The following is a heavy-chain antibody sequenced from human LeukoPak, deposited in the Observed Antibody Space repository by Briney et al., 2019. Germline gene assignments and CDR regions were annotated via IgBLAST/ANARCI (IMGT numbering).Heavy chain of an antibody. CDR3: ARVGRVAVAGKENNWFDP. CDR1: GGSISSSSYY. CDR2: IYYSGST. D-gene: IGHD6-19*01. J-gene: IGHJ5*02. V-gene: IGHV4-39*07. Sequence: SETLSLTCTVSGGSISSSSYYWGWIRQPPGKGLEWIGSIYYSGSTYYNPSLKSRVTISVDTSKNQFSLKLSSVTAADTAVYYCARVGRVAVAGKENNWFDPWGQGTLVTVSS.